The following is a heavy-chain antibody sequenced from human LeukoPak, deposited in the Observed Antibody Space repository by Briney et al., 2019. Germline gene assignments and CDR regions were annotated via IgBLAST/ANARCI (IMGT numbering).Heavy chain of an antibody. Sequence: PGGSLRLSCTASRFAFSSYAMSWVRQAPGKGLEWVAFIRYGGSNKYYADSVKGRFTISRDNSKNTLYLQMNSLRAEDTAVYYCAKESMTTVTTFDYWGQGTLVTVSS. CDR3: AKESMTTVTTFDY. V-gene: IGHV3-30*02. J-gene: IGHJ4*02. CDR2: IRYGGSNK. CDR1: RFAFSSYA. D-gene: IGHD4-17*01.